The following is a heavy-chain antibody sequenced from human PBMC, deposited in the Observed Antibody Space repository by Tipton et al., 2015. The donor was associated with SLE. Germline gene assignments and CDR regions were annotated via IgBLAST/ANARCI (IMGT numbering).Heavy chain of an antibody. V-gene: IGHV4-31*03. CDR2: IHYSGTT. CDR1: GGSVSSDNYY. CDR3: ARGGGGYDSYFDY. J-gene: IGHJ4*02. Sequence: TLSLTCTVSGGSVSSDNYYWSWVRQHPGKGLEWIGYIHYSGTTYYNPSLKSRVSISLDTSENQFSLKLSSVTAADTAVYYCARGGGGYDSYFDYWGQGTLVTVSS. D-gene: IGHD5-12*01.